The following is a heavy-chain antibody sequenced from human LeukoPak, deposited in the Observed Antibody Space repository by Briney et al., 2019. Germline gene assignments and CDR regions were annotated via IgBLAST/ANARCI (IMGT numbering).Heavy chain of an antibody. CDR3: ARDMLYSSSWYFDY. V-gene: IGHV1-18*01. J-gene: IGHJ4*02. Sequence: ASVKVSCKASGYTFTSYGISWVRQAPGQGLEWMGWISAYNGNTNYAQKLQGRVTMTTDTSTSTAYMELRSLRSDATAVYYCARDMLYSSSWYFDYWGQGTLVTVSS. CDR1: GYTFTSYG. CDR2: ISAYNGNT. D-gene: IGHD6-13*01.